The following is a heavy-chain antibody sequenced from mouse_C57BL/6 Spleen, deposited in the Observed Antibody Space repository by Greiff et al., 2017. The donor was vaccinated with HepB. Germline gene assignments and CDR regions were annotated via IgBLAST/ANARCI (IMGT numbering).Heavy chain of an antibody. J-gene: IGHJ3*01. CDR2: IDPETGGT. D-gene: IGHD2-3*01. Sequence: VQLQQSGAELVRPGASVTLSCKASGYTFTDYEMHWVKQTPVHGLEWIGAIDPETGGTAYNQKFKGKAILTADKSSSTAYMELRSLTSEDSAVYYCTRFGGYSFAYWGQGTLVTVSA. CDR3: TRFGGYSFAY. CDR1: GYTFTDYE. V-gene: IGHV1-15*01.